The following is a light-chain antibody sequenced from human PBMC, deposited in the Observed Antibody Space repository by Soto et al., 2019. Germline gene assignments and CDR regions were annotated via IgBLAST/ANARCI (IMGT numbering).Light chain of an antibody. CDR3: SSYTSSSTPYVV. CDR1: STDFVSYNR. V-gene: IGLV2-18*02. CDR2: EVS. Sequence: QSVLTQPPSVSGSPGQSVTISCTGTSTDFVSYNRVSWYQQPPGTAPKLMIYEVSNRPSGVSNRFSGSKSGNTASLTISGLQAEDEADYYCSSYTSSSTPYVVFGGGTKVTVL. J-gene: IGLJ2*01.